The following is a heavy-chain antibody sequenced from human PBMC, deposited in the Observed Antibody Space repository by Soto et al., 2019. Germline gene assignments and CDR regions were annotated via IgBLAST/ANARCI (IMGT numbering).Heavy chain of an antibody. CDR1: GFTFSSYS. CDR2: ISSSSSTI. D-gene: IGHD5-12*01. CDR3: AKLIVDIVATEEIIDY. V-gene: IGHV3-48*01. J-gene: IGHJ4*02. Sequence: PGGSMRLSCAASGFTFSSYSMNWVSQATGKGLEWVSYISSSSSTIYYADSVKGRFTISRDNAKNSLYLQMNSLRAEDTAVYYCAKLIVDIVATEEIIDYWGQGTLVTVSS.